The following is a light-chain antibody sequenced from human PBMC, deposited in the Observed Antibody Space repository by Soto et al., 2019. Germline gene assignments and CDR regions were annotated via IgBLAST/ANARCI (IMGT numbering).Light chain of an antibody. CDR2: AAS. J-gene: IGKJ1*01. V-gene: IGKV1-16*01. Sequence: TQMTQSSSSPSASVGDRITITCRASQSISSYLPWYQQKQGKAPKLLIYAASNLQSGVPSRFSGSGSGTEFTLTISSMQNDDFETYYCQHYNSYSEAFGQGTKVDIK. CDR3: QHYNSYSEA. CDR1: QSISSY.